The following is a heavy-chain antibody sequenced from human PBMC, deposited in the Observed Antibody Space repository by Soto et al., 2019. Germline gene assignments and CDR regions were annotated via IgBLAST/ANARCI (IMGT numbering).Heavy chain of an antibody. CDR1: GFTFRSYV. J-gene: IGHJ1*01. CDR2: TSYDGSDK. V-gene: IGHV3-30*19. CDR3: ARWGTTGGLDV. Sequence: QVHLVESGGGVVQPGTSLRVSCVGSGFTFRSYVMHWVRQAPGKGLEWVALTSYDGSDKYYDDSVRGRFTISRDNSRNTVDLQMDSLILEDTALYYCARWGTTGGLDVWGQGTLVSVSS. D-gene: IGHD3-16*01.